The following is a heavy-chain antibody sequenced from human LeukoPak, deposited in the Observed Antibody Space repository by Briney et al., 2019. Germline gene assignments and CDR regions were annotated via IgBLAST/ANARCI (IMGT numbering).Heavy chain of an antibody. CDR3: AKDLRRGITMVRGPFDY. J-gene: IGHJ4*02. V-gene: IGHV3-43*01. D-gene: IGHD3-10*01. CDR2: ISWDGGST. Sequence: GGSLRLSCAASGFTFDDYTMHWVGQAPGKGLEWVSLISWDGGSTYYADSVKGRFTISRDNSKNSLYLQMNSLRTEDTALYYCAKDLRRGITMVRGPFDYWGQGTLVTVSS. CDR1: GFTFDDYT.